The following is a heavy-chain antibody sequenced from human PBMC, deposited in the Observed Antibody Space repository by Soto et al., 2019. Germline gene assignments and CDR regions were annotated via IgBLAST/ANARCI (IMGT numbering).Heavy chain of an antibody. CDR2: IIPIFGTA. Sequence: QVQLVQSGAEVKKPGSSVKVSCKASGGTFSSYAISWVRQAPGQGLEWMGGIIPIFGTANYAQKFQGRVTITADESTSTAYMELSSLRSEDTAVYYCARDRAYPGTGTTRDAFDIWGQGTMVTVSS. J-gene: IGHJ3*02. CDR3: ARDRAYPGTGTTRDAFDI. CDR1: GGTFSSYA. D-gene: IGHD1-7*01. V-gene: IGHV1-69*01.